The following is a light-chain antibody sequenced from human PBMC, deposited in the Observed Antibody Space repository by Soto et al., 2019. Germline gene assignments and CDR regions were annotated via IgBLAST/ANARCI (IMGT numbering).Light chain of an antibody. CDR1: QSVSSN. J-gene: IGKJ1*01. V-gene: IGKV3-15*01. CDR2: GAS. Sequence: EIVMTQSPATLSVSPGERATLSCRASQSVSSNLAWYQQKPGQAPRLLIYGASTRATGIPARFSGSGSGTEFTLTLRGQQSEDFAVYYCQQYNNWPPWTFGQGTKVEIK. CDR3: QQYNNWPPWT.